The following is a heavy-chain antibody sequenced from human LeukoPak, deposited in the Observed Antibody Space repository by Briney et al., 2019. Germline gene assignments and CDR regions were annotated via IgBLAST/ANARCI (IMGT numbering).Heavy chain of an antibody. V-gene: IGHV3-21*01. CDR2: ISGSGGST. D-gene: IGHD3-16*01. CDR3: ARGGSSPLGY. CDR1: GFTFSAYS. Sequence: GGSLRLSCATSGFTFSAYSMNWVRQAPGKGLEWVSAISGSGGSTYYADSVKGRFTISRDNAKNSLYLQMNSLRAEDTAVYYCARGGSSPLGYWGQGTLVTVSS. J-gene: IGHJ4*02.